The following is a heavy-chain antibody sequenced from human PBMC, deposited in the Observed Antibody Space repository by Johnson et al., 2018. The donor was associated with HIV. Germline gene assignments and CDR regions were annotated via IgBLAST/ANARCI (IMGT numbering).Heavy chain of an antibody. D-gene: IGHD3-16*01. V-gene: IGHV3-30*04. CDR1: GFTFSSYA. Sequence: VQLVESGGGVVQPGRSLRLSCAASGFTFSSYAMHWVRQAPGKGLEWVAVISYDGSNKYYADSVKGRFTISRDNSKNTLYLQMNSLRAEDTAVYYCARDHLGLSAAFIWGAFDIWGQGTMVTVSS. J-gene: IGHJ3*02. CDR2: ISYDGSNK. CDR3: ARDHLGLSAAFIWGAFDI.